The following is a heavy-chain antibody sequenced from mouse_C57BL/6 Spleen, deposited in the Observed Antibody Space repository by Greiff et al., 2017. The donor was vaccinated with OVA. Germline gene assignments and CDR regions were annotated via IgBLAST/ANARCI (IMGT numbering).Heavy chain of an antibody. V-gene: IGHV1-22*01. J-gene: IGHJ4*01. Sequence: VQLQQSGPELVKPGASVKMSCKASGYTFTDYNMHWVKQSHGKSLEWIGYINPNNGGTSYNQKFKGKATLTVNKSSSTAYMELRSLTSEDSAVYYCARRENDYDGEGPYAMDYWGQGTSVTVSS. D-gene: IGHD2-4*01. CDR1: GYTFTDYN. CDR2: INPNNGGT. CDR3: ARRENDYDGEGPYAMDY.